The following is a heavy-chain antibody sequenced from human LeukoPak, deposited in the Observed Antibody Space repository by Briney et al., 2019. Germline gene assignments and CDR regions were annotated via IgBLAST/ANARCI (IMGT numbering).Heavy chain of an antibody. V-gene: IGHV3-7*01. CDR2: ILPDGSQK. J-gene: IGHJ4*02. CDR3: GRLAHNAWYAIDF. D-gene: IGHD2-2*01. Sequence: GGSLRLSCAASGFTLSGFWMSWVRQTPGKGLEWLANILPDGSQKYYVDSVKGRFTISRDNPKNSLYLQINNLRAEDTAVYYCGRLAHNAWYAIDFWGQGTLVTVSS. CDR1: GFTLSGFW.